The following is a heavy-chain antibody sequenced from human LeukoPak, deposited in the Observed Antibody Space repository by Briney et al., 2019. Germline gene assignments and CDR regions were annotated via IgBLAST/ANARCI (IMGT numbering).Heavy chain of an antibody. D-gene: IGHD4-23*01. CDR2: IYYSGST. J-gene: IGHJ4*02. Sequence: SETLSLTCTVSGGSISSYYWSWIRQPPGKGLEWIGYIYYSGSTNYNPSLKSRVTISVDTSKNQFSLKLSSVTAADTAVYYCAGYFDYGGNSNYFDYWGQGTLVTVSS. V-gene: IGHV4-59*08. CDR1: GGSISSYY. CDR3: AGYFDYGGNSNYFDY.